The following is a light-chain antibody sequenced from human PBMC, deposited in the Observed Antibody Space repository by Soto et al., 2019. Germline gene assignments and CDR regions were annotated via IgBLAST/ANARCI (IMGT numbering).Light chain of an antibody. J-gene: IGLJ1*01. V-gene: IGLV2-23*02. CDR3: CSYAGSSTPR. Sequence: QSVRTQPASVSGSPGQSITTSCTGTSSDVGSYNLVSWYQQHPGKAPKLMIYEVSKRPSGVSNRFSGSKSGNTASLTISGLQAEDEADYYCCSYAGSSTPRFGTGTKVTVL. CDR1: SSDVGSYNL. CDR2: EVS.